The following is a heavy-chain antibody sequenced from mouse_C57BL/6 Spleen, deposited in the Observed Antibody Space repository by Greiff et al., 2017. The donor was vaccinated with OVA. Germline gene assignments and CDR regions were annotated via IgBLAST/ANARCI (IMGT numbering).Heavy chain of an antibody. D-gene: IGHD2-5*01. CDR1: GFTFSSYA. CDR3: ATRDYSNYVSRYFDV. CDR2: ISDGGSYT. J-gene: IGHJ1*03. V-gene: IGHV5-4*03. Sequence: EVKLMESGGGLVKPGGSLKLSCAASGFTFSSYAMSWVRQTPEQRLEWVATISDGGSYTYYPDNVKGRFTISRDNAKNNLYLQMSHLKSEDTAMYDCATRDYSNYVSRYFDVWGTGTTVTVSS.